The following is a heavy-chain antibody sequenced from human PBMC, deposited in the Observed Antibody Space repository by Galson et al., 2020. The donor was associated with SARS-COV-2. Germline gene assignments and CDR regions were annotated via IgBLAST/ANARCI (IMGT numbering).Heavy chain of an antibody. CDR3: AKDFTGGALSSGPLDH. CDR1: GFTFSSYG. D-gene: IGHD3-22*01. V-gene: IGHV3-30*02. Sequence: GESLKISCAASGFTFSSYGIQWVRQAPGKGLEWVAFISYDGSNKYYADSVKGRITISRDNSKNTLYLQMSSLRPEDTAVYYCAKDFTGGALSSGPLDHWGQGTLVTVSS. J-gene: IGHJ4*02. CDR2: ISYDGSNK.